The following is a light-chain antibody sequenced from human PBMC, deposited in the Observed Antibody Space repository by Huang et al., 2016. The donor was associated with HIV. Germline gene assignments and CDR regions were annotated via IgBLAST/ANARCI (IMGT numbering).Light chain of an antibody. Sequence: DIQMTQSPPSLSASVGDRVTFTCRANQTISKSLNWYQQKPGRAPKLLIYTAYTLESGVPSRFSGSGSGSRFTLNITNLQPEDFATYYCQQSFSVPRTFG. V-gene: IGKV1-39*01. CDR2: TAY. CDR1: QTISKS. J-gene: IGKJ1*01. CDR3: QQSFSVPRT.